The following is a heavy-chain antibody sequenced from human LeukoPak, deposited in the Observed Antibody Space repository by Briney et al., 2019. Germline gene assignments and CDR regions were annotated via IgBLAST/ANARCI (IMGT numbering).Heavy chain of an antibody. Sequence: GDSLRLSCAASGFTFASYAMNWVRQAPGKGLEWVSAISGSSDNTYYAGSVKGRFTISRDNSKNTLYLQMNSLRAEDAAVYYCAKLTGSNCYLPVDYWGQGALVTVSS. J-gene: IGHJ4*02. CDR1: GFTFASYA. D-gene: IGHD2-21*02. CDR3: AKLTGSNCYLPVDY. CDR2: ISGSSDNT. V-gene: IGHV3-23*01.